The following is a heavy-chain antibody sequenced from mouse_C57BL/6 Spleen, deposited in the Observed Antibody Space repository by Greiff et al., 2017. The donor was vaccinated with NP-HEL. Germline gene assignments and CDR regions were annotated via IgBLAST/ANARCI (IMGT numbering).Heavy chain of an antibody. CDR1: GFTFSSYA. CDR2: ISDGGSYT. Sequence: EVQLVESGGGLVKPGGSLKLSCAASGFTFSSYAMSWVRQTPEKRLEWVATISDGGSYTYYPDNVKGRFTISRDNAKNNLYLQMSHLKSEDTAMYYCARDRLDFDYWGQGTTLTVSS. J-gene: IGHJ2*01. D-gene: IGHD2-2*01. V-gene: IGHV5-4*01. CDR3: ARDRLDFDY.